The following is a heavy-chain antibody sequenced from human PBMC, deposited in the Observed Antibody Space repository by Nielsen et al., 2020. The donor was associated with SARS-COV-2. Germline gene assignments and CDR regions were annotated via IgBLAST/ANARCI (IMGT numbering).Heavy chain of an antibody. V-gene: IGHV3-53*04. D-gene: IGHD3-22*01. CDR3: AKDQDYYDLSAPGDV. Sequence: GGSLRLSCAASGFTVSSNYMNWVRQAPGKGLEWVSVIYSGGSTYYADSVKGRFTISRHNSKNTLYLQMNSLRAEDTAVYYCAKDQDYYDLSAPGDVWGQGTTVTVSS. CDR2: IYSGGST. CDR1: GFTVSSNY. J-gene: IGHJ6*02.